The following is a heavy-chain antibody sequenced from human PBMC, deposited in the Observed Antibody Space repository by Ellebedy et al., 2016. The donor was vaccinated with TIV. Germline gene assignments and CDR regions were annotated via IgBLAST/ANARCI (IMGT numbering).Heavy chain of an antibody. V-gene: IGHV1-69*10. D-gene: IGHD4-23*01. CDR2: IIPIPGIP. Sequence: SVKVSCKASGGTFTSYAISWVRQAPGQGLEWMGGIIPIPGIPNYAQKFQGRVTITADKSMNTAFMVLSSLRSEDTAVYYCARIAPTAVTFDLYYFDYWGQGTLITVSS. J-gene: IGHJ4*02. CDR1: GGTFTSYA. CDR3: ARIAPTAVTFDLYYFDY.